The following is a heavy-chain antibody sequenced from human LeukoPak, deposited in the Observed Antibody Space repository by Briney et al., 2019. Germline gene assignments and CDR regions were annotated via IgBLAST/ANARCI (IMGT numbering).Heavy chain of an antibody. J-gene: IGHJ4*02. Sequence: SETLSLTCTVSGGSISSYYWSWIRQPPGKGLEWIGHIYYSGSTNYNPSLKSRVTISVDTSKNQFSLKLSSVTAADTAVYYCARETYSSSWYGNYYFGYWGQGTLVTVSS. CDR1: GGSISSYY. CDR3: ARETYSSSWYGNYYFGY. D-gene: IGHD6-13*01. CDR2: IYYSGST. V-gene: IGHV4-59*01.